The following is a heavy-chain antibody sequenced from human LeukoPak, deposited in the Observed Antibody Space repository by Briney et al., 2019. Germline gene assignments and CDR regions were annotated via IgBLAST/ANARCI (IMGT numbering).Heavy chain of an antibody. CDR2: ISGSGGST. V-gene: IGHV3-23*01. D-gene: IGHD5-18*01. CDR3: AKDSPRGYSYGNFDY. J-gene: IGHJ4*02. Sequence: TGGSLRLSCAASGFTFSSYAMSWVRQAPGKGLEWASGISGSGGSTYYADSVKGRFTISRDNSKNTLYLQMNSLRAEDTAVYYCAKDSPRGYSYGNFDYWGQGTLDTVSS. CDR1: GFTFSSYA.